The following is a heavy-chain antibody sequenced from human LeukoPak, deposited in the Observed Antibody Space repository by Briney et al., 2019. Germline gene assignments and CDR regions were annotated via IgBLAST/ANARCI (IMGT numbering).Heavy chain of an antibody. CDR2: VIYSGGT. Sequence: SETLSLTCTVSGGSISSYYWSWIRQPPGKGLEWIGYVIYSGGTNYNPSLKSRVTISVDTSKNQFSLKLSSVTAADTAVYFCARQPGGEMANALDYWGQGTLVTVSS. D-gene: IGHD5-24*01. V-gene: IGHV4-59*08. CDR3: ARQPGGEMANALDY. J-gene: IGHJ4*02. CDR1: GGSISSYY.